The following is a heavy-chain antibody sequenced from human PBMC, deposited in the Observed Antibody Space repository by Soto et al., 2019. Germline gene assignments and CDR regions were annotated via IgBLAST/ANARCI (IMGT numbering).Heavy chain of an antibody. V-gene: IGHV1-69*06. J-gene: IGHJ3*02. CDR1: GGTFSSYT. CDR2: IIPMFGTT. Sequence: VQLVQSGAEMKKPGSSVKVSCKASGGTFSSYTINWVRQAPGQGLEWMGGIIPMFGTTDYAQKFQGRVTITADKSTTTVYMELSSLASEDTVVYYCAREGGELLSDAFDIWGQGTMVTVSS. CDR3: AREGGELLSDAFDI. D-gene: IGHD1-7*01.